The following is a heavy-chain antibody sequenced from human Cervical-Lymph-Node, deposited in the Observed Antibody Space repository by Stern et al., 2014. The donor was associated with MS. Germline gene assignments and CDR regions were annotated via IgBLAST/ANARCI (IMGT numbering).Heavy chain of an antibody. V-gene: IGHV1-69*01. CDR3: ARDNDDNGMDV. D-gene: IGHD1-1*01. CDR1: GDTFINFG. J-gene: IGHJ6*02. Sequence: VPLVESGADVKKPGSSVKVSCTASGDTFINFGISWVRQAPGQGLEWLGGFIPLFGTTEYAKKSKGRVTISADESATTVYMELSGLRSEDTAVYYCARDNDDNGMDVWGQGTTVTVTS. CDR2: FIPLFGTT.